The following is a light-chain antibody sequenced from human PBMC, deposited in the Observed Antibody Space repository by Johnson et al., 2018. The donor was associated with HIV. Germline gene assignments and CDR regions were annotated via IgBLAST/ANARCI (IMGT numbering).Light chain of an antibody. V-gene: IGLV1-51*01. Sequence: QAVLTQPPSVSAAPGQKVTISCSGSSSNIGNNYVSWYQQLPGTAPKLLIYDNNKRPSGIPDRFSGSKSGTSATLGITGLQTGDEADYYCGTWHSALSGGGVFGTGTSVTVL. CDR1: SSNIGNNY. CDR2: DNN. CDR3: GTWHSALSGGGV. J-gene: IGLJ1*01.